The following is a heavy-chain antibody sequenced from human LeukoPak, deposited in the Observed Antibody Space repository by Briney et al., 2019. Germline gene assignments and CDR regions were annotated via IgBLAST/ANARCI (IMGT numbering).Heavy chain of an antibody. Sequence: GASVKVSCKASGYTFTGYYMHWVRQAPGQRLEWMGWINPNSGDTNYAQKFQGRVTMTRDTSIRTAYMELSRLRSDDTAVYYCARDSGLGYSGYDLAWWGQGTLVTVSS. J-gene: IGHJ4*02. D-gene: IGHD5-12*01. CDR3: ARDSGLGYSGYDLAW. CDR1: GYTFTGYY. V-gene: IGHV1-2*02. CDR2: INPNSGDT.